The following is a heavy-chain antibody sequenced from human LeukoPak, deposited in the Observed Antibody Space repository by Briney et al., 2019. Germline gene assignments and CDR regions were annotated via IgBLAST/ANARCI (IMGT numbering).Heavy chain of an antibody. J-gene: IGHJ6*04. V-gene: IGHV3-21*01. CDR3: GRDPPGPPYYNGRAF. CDR2: ISSSSSYI. CDR1: GFTFSSYS. Sequence: GGSLRLSCAASGFTFSSYSMNWVRQAPGKGLEWVSSISSSSSYIYYADSVKGRFTISRDNAMNSLYLQMNSLRAEDTAVYYCGRDPPGPPYYNGRAFWPKGPRFTVSS.